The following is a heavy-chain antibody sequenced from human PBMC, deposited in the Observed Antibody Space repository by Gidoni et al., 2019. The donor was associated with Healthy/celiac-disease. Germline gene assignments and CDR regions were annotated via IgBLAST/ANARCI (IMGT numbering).Heavy chain of an antibody. Sequence: EVQLVVSGGGLVQPGRSRRLSCAASGFTFADDAMHWGRQVPGKGLEWVSGSSWNSGSIGYADSVKGRFTISRDNAKNSLYLQMNSLRAEDTALYYCAKDAGGSYYYYGMDVWGQGTTVTVSS. J-gene: IGHJ6*02. CDR2: SSWNSGSI. V-gene: IGHV3-9*01. CDR1: GFTFADDA. CDR3: AKDAGGSYYYYGMDV. D-gene: IGHD1-26*01.